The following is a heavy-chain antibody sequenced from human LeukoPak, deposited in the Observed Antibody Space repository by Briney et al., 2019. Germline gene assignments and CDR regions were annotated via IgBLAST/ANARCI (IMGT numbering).Heavy chain of an antibody. CDR1: GFTLSRYF. J-gene: IGHJ4*02. V-gene: IGHV3-23*01. D-gene: IGHD2-15*01. CDR2: ISSSGGST. CDR3: EQDVKYFLL. Sequence: GGSLRLSYAVSGFTLSRYFMWWLGQAPGKGLEWVSSISSSGGSTYYADSVKGRFTISRDTSKNTLYLQMNSLRPEDTAVYSFEQDVKYFLLRGRRTLVTVSS.